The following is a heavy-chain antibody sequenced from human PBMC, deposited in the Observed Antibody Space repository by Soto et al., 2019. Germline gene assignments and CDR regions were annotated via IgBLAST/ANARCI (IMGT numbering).Heavy chain of an antibody. V-gene: IGHV4-39*01. CDR1: GGSISSSSYY. D-gene: IGHD6-19*01. CDR3: ARRFLAVAGTRWFDP. J-gene: IGHJ5*02. CDR2: IYYSGST. Sequence: LSLTCTVSGGSISSSSYYGGWIRQPPGKGLEWIGSIYYSGSTYYNPSLKSRVTISVDTYKNQFSLKLSSVTAADTAVYYCARRFLAVAGTRWFDPWGQGTLVTVSS.